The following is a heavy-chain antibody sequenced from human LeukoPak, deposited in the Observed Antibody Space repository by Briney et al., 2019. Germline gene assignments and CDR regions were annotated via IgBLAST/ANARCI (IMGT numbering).Heavy chain of an antibody. CDR3: ARETILAVAGDF. V-gene: IGHV3-13*01. D-gene: IGHD6-19*01. CDR1: GFTFSSYD. CDR2: IGTAGDT. Sequence: PGGSLRLSCAASGFTFSSYDMHWVRQGTGKGLEWVSGIGTAGDTYYPDSVKGRFTTSRENAKNSLYLQMNSLRAGDTAVYYCARETILAVAGDFWGQGTLVTVSS. J-gene: IGHJ4*02.